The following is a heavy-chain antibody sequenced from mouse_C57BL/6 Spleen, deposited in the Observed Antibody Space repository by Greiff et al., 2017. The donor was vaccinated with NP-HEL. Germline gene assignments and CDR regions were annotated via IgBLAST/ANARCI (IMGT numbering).Heavy chain of an antibody. D-gene: IGHD1-1*01. Sequence: QVQLQQPGAELVKPGASVTMSCKASGYTFTSYWITWVKQRPGQGLEWIGDIYPGSGSPNYNEKFTSKATLTVDTSSSTAYMQLSSLTSEDAAVYYCARGIYYYERYYFDYWGQGTTLTVSS. J-gene: IGHJ2*01. CDR3: ARGIYYYERYYFDY. CDR2: IYPGSGSP. CDR1: GYTFTSYW. V-gene: IGHV1-55*01.